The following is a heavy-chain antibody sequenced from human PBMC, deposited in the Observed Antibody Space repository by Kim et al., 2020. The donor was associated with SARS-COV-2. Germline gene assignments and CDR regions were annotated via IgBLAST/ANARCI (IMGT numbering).Heavy chain of an antibody. V-gene: IGHV3-13*01. CDR2: IGTAGDT. CDR3: ARGFTHYYDSSGYTD. J-gene: IGHJ4*02. Sequence: GGSLRLSCAASGFTFSSYDMHWVRQATGKGLEWVSAIGTAGDTYYPGSVKGRFTISRENAKNSLYLQMNSLRAGDTAVYYCARGFTHYYDSSGYTDWGQGTLVTVSS. D-gene: IGHD3-22*01. CDR1: GFTFSSYD.